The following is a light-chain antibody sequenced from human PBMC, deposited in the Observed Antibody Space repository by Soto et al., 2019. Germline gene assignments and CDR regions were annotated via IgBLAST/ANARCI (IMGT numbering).Light chain of an antibody. J-gene: IGKJ2*02. CDR3: QQFDSVPCT. CDR1: QDINNY. CDR2: DAS. V-gene: IGKV1-33*01. Sequence: DIQMTQSPSSLSASVGDRVTITCQASQDINNYLIWYQHKPGKAPKLLIYDASTLGTGVSSRFSGGGSGTHFTFTISSRQTEDIATYYCQQFDSVPCTFGQGNKLELK.